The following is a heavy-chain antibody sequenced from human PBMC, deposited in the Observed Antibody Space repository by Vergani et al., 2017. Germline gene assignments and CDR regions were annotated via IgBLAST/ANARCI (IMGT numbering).Heavy chain of an antibody. CDR2: IYPGDSDT. D-gene: IGHD2-2*02. V-gene: IGHV5-51*03. Sequence: EVQLVQSGAEVKTPGESLKISCKSSGYIFTSYWIGWVRQRPGKGLEWMGIIYPGDSDTRYSPSFQGQVTISADKSISTAYLQWSSLKAADTAMYYCARRGRGYCSSSSCYIIDYWGQGTLVTVSS. CDR3: ARRGRGYCSSSSCYIIDY. J-gene: IGHJ4*02. CDR1: GYIFTSYW.